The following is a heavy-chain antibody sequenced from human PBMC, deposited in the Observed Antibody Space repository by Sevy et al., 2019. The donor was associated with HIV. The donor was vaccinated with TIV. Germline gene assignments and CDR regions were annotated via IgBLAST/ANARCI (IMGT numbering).Heavy chain of an antibody. D-gene: IGHD3-10*01. CDR1: GFTLSNYW. J-gene: IGHJ4*02. Sequence: EGSLRLSCAASGFTLSNYWMSWVRQAPGKELEWVANIKEDGSEKFYVDSVKGRFTISRDNAKNSLYVQMNSLRAADTAVYYCARDNPGSGSSYYFDYWGQGTQVTVSS. CDR3: ARDNPGSGSSYYFDY. V-gene: IGHV3-7*01. CDR2: IKEDGSEK.